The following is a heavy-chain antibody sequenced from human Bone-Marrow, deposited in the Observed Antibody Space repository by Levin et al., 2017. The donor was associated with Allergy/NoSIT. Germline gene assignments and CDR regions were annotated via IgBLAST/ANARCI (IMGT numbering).Heavy chain of an antibody. CDR1: GFTFSSYA. J-gene: IGHJ4*02. CDR2: ISGSGGST. CDR3: ATPRLGITGIPDY. V-gene: IGHV3-23*01. D-gene: IGHD1-20*01. Sequence: GESLKISCAASGFTFSSYAMSWVRQAPGKGLEWVSAISGSGGSTYYADSVKGRFTISRDNSKNTLYLQMNSLRAEDTAVYYCATPRLGITGIPDYWGQGTLVTVSS.